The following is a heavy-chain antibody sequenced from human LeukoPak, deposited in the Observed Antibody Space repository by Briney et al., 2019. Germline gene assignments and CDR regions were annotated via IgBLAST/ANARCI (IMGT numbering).Heavy chain of an antibody. J-gene: IGHJ4*02. CDR3: ARSLGTYYDILTGYYKGGYFDY. CDR2: IKQDGGEK. Sequence: GGSLRLSCAASGFTFSSYWMSWVRQAPGKGLEWVANIKQDGGEKYYVDSVKGRFTISRDNAKNSLYLQMNSLRAEDTAVHYCARSLGTYYDILTGYYKGGYFDYWGQGTLVTVSS. V-gene: IGHV3-7*01. D-gene: IGHD3-9*01. CDR1: GFTFSSYW.